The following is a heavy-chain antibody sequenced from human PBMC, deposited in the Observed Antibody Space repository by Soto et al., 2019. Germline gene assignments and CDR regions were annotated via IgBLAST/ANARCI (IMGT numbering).Heavy chain of an antibody. CDR1: GYSISSGYY. CDR3: ARAPYSINAIDY. CDR2: IYHGGST. V-gene: IGHV4-38-2*01. D-gene: IGHD4-4*01. Sequence: SETLSLTCAVSGYSISSGYYWGWLRQPPGKGLEWIGSIYHGGSTYYNPSLKSRVTISVDTSKNQFSLKLSSVTAADTAVYYCARAPYSINAIDYWGQGTLVTVSS. J-gene: IGHJ4*02.